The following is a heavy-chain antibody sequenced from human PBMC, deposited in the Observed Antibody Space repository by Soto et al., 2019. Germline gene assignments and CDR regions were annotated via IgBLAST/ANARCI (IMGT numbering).Heavy chain of an antibody. Sequence: SLRLSCAASGFTFSSYAMSWVRQAPGKGLEWVSAISGSGGSTYYADSVKGRFTISRDNSKNTRYRQMNSLRAEDTAVYYCAKDVGGYGDPYYYYYGMDVWGQGATVTVSS. V-gene: IGHV3-23*01. D-gene: IGHD4-17*01. J-gene: IGHJ6*02. CDR1: GFTFSSYA. CDR3: AKDVGGYGDPYYYYYGMDV. CDR2: ISGSGGST.